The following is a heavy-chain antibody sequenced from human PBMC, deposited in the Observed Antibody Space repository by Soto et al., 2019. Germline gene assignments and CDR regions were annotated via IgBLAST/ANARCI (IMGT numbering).Heavy chain of an antibody. CDR2: ISGSGGST. V-gene: IGHV3-23*01. CDR1: GFTFSSYA. D-gene: IGHD4-17*01. J-gene: IGHJ4*02. CDR3: AKSPTTVTTGY. Sequence: EVQLLESGGGLVQPGGSLRLSCAASGFTFSSYAMSWVRQAPGKGLEWVSGISGSGGSTYYADSVQGRFTISRDNSKNTLYLQMNSVRAEDTAVYYCAKSPTTVTTGYWGQGTLVTVSS.